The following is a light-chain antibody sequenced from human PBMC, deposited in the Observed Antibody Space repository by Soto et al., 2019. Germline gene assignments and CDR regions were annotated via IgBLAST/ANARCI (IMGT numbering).Light chain of an antibody. V-gene: IGLV1-51*01. J-gene: IGLJ3*02. CDR3: GTWDSSLSAGE. CDR2: DNN. CDR1: SSNIGNNY. Sequence: QSVLTQPPSVSAAPGQKVTISCSGSSSNIGNNYVSWYQQVPGTAPKLLIYDNNKRPSGIPDRFSGSKSGTSATLGITGLQTGDEADYYCGTWDSSLSAGEFGGGTKLTVL.